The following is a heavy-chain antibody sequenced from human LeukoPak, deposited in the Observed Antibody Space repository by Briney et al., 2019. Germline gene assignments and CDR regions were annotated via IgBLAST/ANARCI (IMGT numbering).Heavy chain of an antibody. CDR3: AREDSSSWYYFDY. V-gene: IGHV4-34*01. CDR1: GGSFSGYY. D-gene: IGHD6-13*01. J-gene: IGHJ4*02. Sequence: SETLSLTCAVYGGSFSGYYWSWIRQPPGKGLEWIGEINHSGSTNYNPSLKSRVTISVGTSKNQFSLKLSSVTAADTAVYYCAREDSSSWYYFDYWGQGTLVTVSS. CDR2: INHSGST.